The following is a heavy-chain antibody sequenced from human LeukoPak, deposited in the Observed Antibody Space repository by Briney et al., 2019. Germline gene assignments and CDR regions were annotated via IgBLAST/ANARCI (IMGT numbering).Heavy chain of an antibody. CDR3: ARAEVIDY. V-gene: IGHV1-2*02. CDR1: RYTFTGYY. D-gene: IGHD3-22*01. J-gene: IGHJ4*02. Sequence: ASVKVSCKASRYTFTGYYMHWVRQAPGQGLEWMGWINPNSGGTNYAQKFQGRVTMTRDTPISTAYMELTSLRSDDTAVYYCARAEVIDYWGQGTLVTVSS. CDR2: INPNSGGT.